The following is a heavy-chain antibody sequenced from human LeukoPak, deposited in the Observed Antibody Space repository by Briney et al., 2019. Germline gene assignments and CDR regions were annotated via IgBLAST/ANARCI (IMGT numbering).Heavy chain of an antibody. CDR3: ARLKRGYNWNDVGYFDY. CDR2: IYTSGST. D-gene: IGHD1-1*01. Sequence: SETLSLTCTVSGGSISSYYWSWIRQPPGKGLEWIGYIYTSGSTNYNPSLNSRVTISVDTSKNQFSLKLSSVTAADTAVYYCARLKRGYNWNDVGYFDYWGQGTLVTVSS. CDR1: GGSISSYY. J-gene: IGHJ4*02. V-gene: IGHV4-4*09.